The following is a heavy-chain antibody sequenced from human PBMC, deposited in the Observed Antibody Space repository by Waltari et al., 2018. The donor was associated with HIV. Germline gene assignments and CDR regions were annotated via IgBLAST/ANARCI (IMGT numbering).Heavy chain of an antibody. CDR2: IWYDGRNK. J-gene: IGHJ4*02. CDR3: ARDPYYYDSSGYHGRFDY. D-gene: IGHD3-22*01. Sequence: QVQLVESGGGVVQPGRSLRLSCAASGFTFSSYGMHWVRQAPGKGLEWVAVIWYDGRNKYYADSVKGRFTISRDNSKNTLYLQMNSLRAEDTAVYYCARDPYYYDSSGYHGRFDYWGQGTLVTVSS. V-gene: IGHV3-33*01. CDR1: GFTFSSYG.